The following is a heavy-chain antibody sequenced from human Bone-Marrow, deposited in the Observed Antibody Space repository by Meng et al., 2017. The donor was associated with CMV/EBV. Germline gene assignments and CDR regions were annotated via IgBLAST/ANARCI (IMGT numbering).Heavy chain of an antibody. V-gene: IGHV3-21*01. CDR1: GFTFSSDS. D-gene: IGHD3-3*01. Sequence: LCCEAVGFTFSSDSMNWVRQATGKGLEWVSSISSSGSYIYYADSLEGRFTISRDNAKNSLHLQMNSLRGEDTAVYYCASGYYGSYDYWGQGTLVTVSS. J-gene: IGHJ4*02. CDR2: ISSSGSYI. CDR3: ASGYYGSYDY.